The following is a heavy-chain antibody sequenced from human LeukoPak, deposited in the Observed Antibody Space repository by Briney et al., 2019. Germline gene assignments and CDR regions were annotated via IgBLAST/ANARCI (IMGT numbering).Heavy chain of an antibody. Sequence: GGSLRLSCAASGFTFSDYYMSWIRQAPGKGLEWVSYISSSGSTIYYADSVKGRFTISRDNAKNSLYLQMNSLRAEDTAVYYCARGRPVLQLLWGAFDTWGQGTMVTVSS. D-gene: IGHD1-7*01. CDR3: ARGRPVLQLLWGAFDT. CDR1: GFTFSDYY. J-gene: IGHJ3*02. V-gene: IGHV3-11*04. CDR2: ISSSGSTI.